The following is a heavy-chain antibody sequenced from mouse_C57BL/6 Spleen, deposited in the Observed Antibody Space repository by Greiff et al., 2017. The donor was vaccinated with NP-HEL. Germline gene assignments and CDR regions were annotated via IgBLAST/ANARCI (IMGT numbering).Heavy chain of an antibody. J-gene: IGHJ4*01. V-gene: IGHV1-9*01. D-gene: IGHD1-1*01. CDR2: ILPGSGST. CDR3: AGPHYYGSSLYYYAMDY. CDR1: GYTFTGYW. Sequence: QVQLKESGAELMKPGASVKLSCKATGYTFTGYWIEWVKQRPGHGLEWIGEILPGSGSTNYNEKFKGKATFTADTSSNTAYMQLSSLTTEDSAIYYCAGPHYYGSSLYYYAMDYWGQGTSVTVSS.